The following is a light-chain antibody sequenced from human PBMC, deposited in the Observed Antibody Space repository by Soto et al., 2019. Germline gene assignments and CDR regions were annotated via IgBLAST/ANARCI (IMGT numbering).Light chain of an antibody. V-gene: IGKV3-11*01. CDR3: KQRRSRPRAIS. CDR2: DAS. Sequence: EIVLTQSPATLSLSPGERATLSCRASQSICRFLAWYQHKPGQAPRLLIYDASNRATGIPARFSASGSETEFTLTIRSLEPEDFAVYYRKQRRSRPRAISVGQGTRLEIK. CDR1: QSICRF. J-gene: IGKJ5*01.